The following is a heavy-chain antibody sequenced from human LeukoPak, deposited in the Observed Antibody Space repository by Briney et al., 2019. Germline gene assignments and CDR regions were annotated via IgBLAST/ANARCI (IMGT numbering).Heavy chain of an antibody. D-gene: IGHD3-22*01. CDR2: ISNDGGGT. CDR3: AKGSSGYFFDL. V-gene: IGHV3-23*01. Sequence: GGSLRLSCAASGFIFNNYGLVGVRQAPGKGLEWVSAISNDGGGTTYADFVKGRFSVSRDNSKNTLFLQMNSLRAEDTALYYCAKGSSGYFFDLWGQGTQVTVSS. CDR1: GFIFNNYG. J-gene: IGHJ4*02.